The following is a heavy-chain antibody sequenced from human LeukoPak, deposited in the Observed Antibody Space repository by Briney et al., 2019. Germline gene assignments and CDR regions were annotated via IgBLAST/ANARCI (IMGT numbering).Heavy chain of an antibody. CDR2: ISSSSSYI. J-gene: IGHJ4*02. CDR1: GFTFSSYS. CDR3: ARDEIISSTSCPLDY. Sequence: GGSLRLSCGASGFTFSSYSMNWVRHAPGRGLVCVSSISSSSSYIYYADSAKGRFTISRDSAKNSLYMQMNRLRAEDTAVYYWARDEIISSTSCPLDYWGQGTLVTVSS. V-gene: IGHV3-21*01. D-gene: IGHD2-2*01.